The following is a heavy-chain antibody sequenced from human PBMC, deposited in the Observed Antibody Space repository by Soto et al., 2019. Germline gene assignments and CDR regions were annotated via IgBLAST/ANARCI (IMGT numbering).Heavy chain of an antibody. D-gene: IGHD2-15*01. CDR2: INHSGST. CDR3: ARGRCSGGSCYNRFWYYYSGMDV. V-gene: IGHV4-34*01. Sequence: SETLSLTCAVYGGSFSGYYWSWIRQPPGKGLEWIGEINHSGSTNYNPSLKSRVTISVDTSKNQFSLKLSSVTAADTAVYYCARGRCSGGSCYNRFWYYYSGMDVWGQGTTVTVSS. J-gene: IGHJ6*02. CDR1: GGSFSGYY.